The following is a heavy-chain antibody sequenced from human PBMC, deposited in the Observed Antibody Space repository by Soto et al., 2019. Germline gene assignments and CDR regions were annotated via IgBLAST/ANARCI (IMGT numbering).Heavy chain of an antibody. CDR2: ISSSSSYI. Sequence: GGSLRLSCAASGFTFSSYSMNWVRQAPGKGLEWVSSISSSSSYIYYAESVKGRFTISRDNAKNSLYLQMNSLRAEDTAVYYCARDQPFDKNSYYYYNYGMDVWGQGTTVTVSS. D-gene: IGHD6-6*01. CDR3: ARDQPFDKNSYYYYNYGMDV. V-gene: IGHV3-21*01. CDR1: GFTFSSYS. J-gene: IGHJ6*02.